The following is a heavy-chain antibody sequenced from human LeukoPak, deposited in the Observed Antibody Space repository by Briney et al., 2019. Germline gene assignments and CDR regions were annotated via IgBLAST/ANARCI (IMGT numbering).Heavy chain of an antibody. J-gene: IGHJ4*02. Sequence: KRGESLKISCKGSGYSFTSYWISWVRQMPGKGLEWMGRIDPSDSYTNYSPSFQGHVTISADKSISTAYLQWSSLKASATAMYYCARRSEVRGYYYYFDYWGQGTLVTVSS. CDR2: IDPSDSYT. CDR3: ARRSEVRGYYYYFDY. V-gene: IGHV5-10-1*01. CDR1: GYSFTSYW. D-gene: IGHD3-22*01.